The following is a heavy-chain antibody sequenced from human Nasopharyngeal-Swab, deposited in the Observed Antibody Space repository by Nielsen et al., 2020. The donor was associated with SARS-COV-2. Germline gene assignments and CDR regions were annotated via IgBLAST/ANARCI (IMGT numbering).Heavy chain of an antibody. J-gene: IGHJ6*03. V-gene: IGHV4-34*01. Sequence: SETLSLTCAVYGGSFSGYYWSWIRQPPGKGLEWIGEINHSGSTNYNPSLKSRVTMSVDTSKNQFSLKLSSVTAADTAVYYCAREPERVVLVRGGPACYMDVWGKGTTVTVSS. D-gene: IGHD1-14*01. CDR3: AREPERVVLVRGGPACYMDV. CDR1: GGSFSGYY. CDR2: INHSGST.